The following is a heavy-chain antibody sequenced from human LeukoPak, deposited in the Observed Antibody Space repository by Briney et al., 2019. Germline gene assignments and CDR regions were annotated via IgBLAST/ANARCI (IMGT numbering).Heavy chain of an antibody. CDR2: INHSGST. J-gene: IGHJ4*02. D-gene: IGHD3-22*01. CDR1: GGSFSGYY. V-gene: IGHV4-34*01. Sequence: SGTLSLTCAVYGGSFSGYYWSWIRQPPGKGLEWIGEINHSGSTNYNPSLKSRVTISVDTSKNQFSLKLSSVTAADTAVYYCASGTGNYYDSSIPRDYWGQGTLVTVSS. CDR3: ASGTGNYYDSSIPRDY.